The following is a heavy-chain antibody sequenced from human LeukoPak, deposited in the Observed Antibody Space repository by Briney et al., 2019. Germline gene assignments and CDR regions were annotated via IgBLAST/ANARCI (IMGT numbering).Heavy chain of an antibody. Sequence: GGSLRLSCAASGFTFSSYAMHWVRQAPGKGLEWVAVISYDGSNKYYADSVKGRFTISRDNSKNTLYLQMNSLRAEDTAVYYCARGSTRHRKDIVVVPAAKDSSWFDPWGQGTLVTVPS. CDR3: ARGSTRHRKDIVVVPAAKDSSWFDP. CDR1: GFTFSSYA. V-gene: IGHV3-30-3*01. J-gene: IGHJ5*02. CDR2: ISYDGSNK. D-gene: IGHD2-2*01.